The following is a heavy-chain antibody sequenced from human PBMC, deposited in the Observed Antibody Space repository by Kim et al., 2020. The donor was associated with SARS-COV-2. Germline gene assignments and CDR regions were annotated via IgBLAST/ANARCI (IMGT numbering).Heavy chain of an antibody. CDR3: VSRLLFRNYGMDV. J-gene: IGHJ6*02. Sequence: SETLSLTCAVSGGSISSGGYSWSWIRQPPGKGLEWIGYIYHSGSTYYNPSLKSRVTISVDRSKNQFSLKLSSVTAADTAVYYCVSRLLFRNYGMDVWGQGTTVTVSS. CDR2: IYHSGST. D-gene: IGHD2-21*01. CDR1: GGSISSGGYS. V-gene: IGHV4-30-2*01.